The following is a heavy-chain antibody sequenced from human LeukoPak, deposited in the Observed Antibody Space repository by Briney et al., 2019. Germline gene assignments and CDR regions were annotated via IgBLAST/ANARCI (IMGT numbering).Heavy chain of an antibody. D-gene: IGHD3-22*01. J-gene: IGHJ4*02. CDR1: GGSISSSSYY. V-gene: IGHV4-39*01. Sequence: SETLSLTCTVSGGSISSSSYYWGWIRQHPGKGLEWIGSIYYSGSTYYNTSPKSRVTISVDTSKNQFSLKLSSVTAADTAVYYCARLATDYYDSSGYYFFFDYWGQGTLVTVSS. CDR3: ARLATDYYDSSGYYFFFDY. CDR2: IYYSGST.